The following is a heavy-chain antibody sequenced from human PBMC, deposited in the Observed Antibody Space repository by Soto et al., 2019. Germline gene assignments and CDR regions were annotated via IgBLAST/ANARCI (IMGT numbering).Heavy chain of an antibody. V-gene: IGHV4-31*03. CDR1: GDSISGGASF. Sequence: PSETLSLTCTVSGDSISGGASFWSWIRQPPGKGLEWIANVYYSGSSYYNPSLKSRLTISVDTTKNQFSLQLKSMTAADTAVYYCAKLSCTSSTCYFPGLFDPWGQGTLVTVSS. D-gene: IGHD2-2*01. J-gene: IGHJ5*02. CDR3: AKLSCTSSTCYFPGLFDP. CDR2: VYYSGSS.